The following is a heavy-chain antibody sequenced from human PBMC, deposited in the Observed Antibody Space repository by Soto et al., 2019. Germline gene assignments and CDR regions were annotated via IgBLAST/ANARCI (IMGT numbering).Heavy chain of an antibody. CDR3: ARGRRYNGSGSSLDY. CDR1: GGSFSGYY. V-gene: IGHV4-34*01. D-gene: IGHD3-10*01. Sequence: QVQLQQWGAGLLKPSETLSLTCAVYGGSFSGYYWSWIRQPPGKGVGWVGEINHSGSTNYNPSLKSRVTILVETSKHQFSLTLSSVTAADTAVYYSARGRRYNGSGSSLDYWGQGTLVHVYS. CDR2: INHSGST. J-gene: IGHJ4*02.